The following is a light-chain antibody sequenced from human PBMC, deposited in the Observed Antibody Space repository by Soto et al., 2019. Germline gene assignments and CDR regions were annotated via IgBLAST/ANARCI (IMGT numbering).Light chain of an antibody. CDR1: QSIDKW. V-gene: IGKV1-5*03. CDR3: QQYNRFSWT. CDR2: KAS. J-gene: IGKJ1*01. Sequence: DIQMTQSPSTLSASGGDRVTITCRASQSIDKWLAWYQQKPGKAPKLLIYKASILQSGVPSRFSGSGSGTEFTLTISSLQPDDVGSYFCQQYNRFSWTFGQGTKVEIK.